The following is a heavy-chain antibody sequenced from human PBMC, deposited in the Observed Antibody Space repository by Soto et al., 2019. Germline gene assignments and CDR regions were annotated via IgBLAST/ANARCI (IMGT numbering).Heavy chain of an antibody. Sequence: PSETLSLTCTVSGGSISSGDYYWSWIRQPPGKGLEWIGYIYYSGSTYYNPSLKSRVTISVDTSKNQFSLKLSSVTAADTAVYYCARKDYGSGSFFDYWGQGTLVTAPQ. D-gene: IGHD3-10*01. CDR1: GGSISSGDYY. J-gene: IGHJ4*02. CDR3: ARKDYGSGSFFDY. V-gene: IGHV4-30-4*01. CDR2: IYYSGST.